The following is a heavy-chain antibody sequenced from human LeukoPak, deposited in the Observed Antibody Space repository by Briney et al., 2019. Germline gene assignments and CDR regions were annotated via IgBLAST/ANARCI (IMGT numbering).Heavy chain of an antibody. J-gene: IGHJ5*02. V-gene: IGHV6-1*01. CDR1: GDSVSSNSAA. CDR2: TYYRSKWYN. CDR3: ARVQHYGSGFPHWFDP. D-gene: IGHD3-10*01. Sequence: SQTLSLTCAISGDSVSSNSAAWNWIRQSPSRGLEWLGRTYYRSKWYNDYAVSVKSRITINPDTSKNQFSLQLNSVTPEDTAVYYCARVQHYGSGFPHWFDPWGQGTLVTVSS.